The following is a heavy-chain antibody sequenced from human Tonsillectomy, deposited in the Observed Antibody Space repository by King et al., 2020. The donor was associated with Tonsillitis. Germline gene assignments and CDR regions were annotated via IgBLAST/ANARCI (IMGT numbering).Heavy chain of an antibody. CDR3: AKDGIALSDWYFDL. J-gene: IGHJ2*01. CDR2: IAYDASYE. Sequence: VQLVESGGGVVQPGTSLRPSCAASGFTFGNYGMHWVRQAPGKGLEWVALIAYDASYENYADSVKGRFTISRDNSKNTLYLEMNSLRVEDTAVYYCAKDGIALSDWYFDLWGRGTLVTVSS. D-gene: IGHD3-16*02. V-gene: IGHV3-30*18. CDR1: GFTFGNYG.